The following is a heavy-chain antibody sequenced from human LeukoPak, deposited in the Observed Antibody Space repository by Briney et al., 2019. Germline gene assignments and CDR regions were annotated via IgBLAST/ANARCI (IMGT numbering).Heavy chain of an antibody. Sequence: SETLSLTCAVSGGSISSYYWSWIRQPPGKGLEWIGYIYYSGSTYYNPSLKSRVTISVDTSKNQFSLKLSSVTAADTAVYYCARGYPLNCGGDCPFDYWGQGTLVTVSS. V-gene: IGHV4-30-4*01. CDR3: ARGYPLNCGGDCPFDY. J-gene: IGHJ4*02. CDR1: GGSISSYY. CDR2: IYYSGST. D-gene: IGHD2-21*02.